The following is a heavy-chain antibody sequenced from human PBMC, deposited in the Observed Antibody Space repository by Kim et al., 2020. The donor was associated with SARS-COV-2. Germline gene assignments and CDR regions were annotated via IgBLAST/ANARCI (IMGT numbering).Heavy chain of an antibody. CDR2: IRSKAYGGTT. Sequence: GGSLRLSCTASGFTFGDYAMSWFRQAPGKGLEWVGFIRSKAYGGTTEYAASVKGRFTISRDDSKSIAYLQMNSLKTEDTAVYYCTREQGEYSSSWYGNWFDPWGQGTLVTVSS. J-gene: IGHJ5*02. V-gene: IGHV3-49*03. CDR1: GFTFGDYA. D-gene: IGHD6-13*01. CDR3: TREQGEYSSSWYGNWFDP.